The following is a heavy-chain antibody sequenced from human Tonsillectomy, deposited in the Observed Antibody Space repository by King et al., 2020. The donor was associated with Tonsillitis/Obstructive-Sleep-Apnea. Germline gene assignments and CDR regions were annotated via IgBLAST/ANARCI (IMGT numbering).Heavy chain of an antibody. Sequence: VQLVESGGGVVQPGRSLRLSCAASGFTFSSYAMHWVRQAPGKGLEWGALISYDGSNKYYADSVKGRFTISRDNSKNTLYLQMNSLRREDTAVYYCAREEDAFDIWGQGTMVTVSS. CDR3: AREEDAFDI. J-gene: IGHJ3*02. CDR1: GFTFSSYA. CDR2: ISYDGSNK. V-gene: IGHV3-30*01.